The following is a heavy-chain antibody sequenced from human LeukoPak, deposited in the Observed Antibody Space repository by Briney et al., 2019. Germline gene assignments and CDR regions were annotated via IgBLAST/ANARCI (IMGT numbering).Heavy chain of an antibody. CDR1: GFTFSSYW. D-gene: IGHD3-3*01. CDR2: INHNGNVN. V-gene: IGHV3-7*01. Sequence: QPGGSLRLSCAASGFTFSSYWMNWARQAPGKGLEWVASINHNGNVNYYVDSAKGRFTISRDNAKNSLYLQMNSLRAEDTAVYYCARAPTSYYDFWSGYYTGAGDYYFDYWGQGTLVTVSS. CDR3: ARAPTSYYDFWSGYYTGAGDYYFDY. J-gene: IGHJ4*02.